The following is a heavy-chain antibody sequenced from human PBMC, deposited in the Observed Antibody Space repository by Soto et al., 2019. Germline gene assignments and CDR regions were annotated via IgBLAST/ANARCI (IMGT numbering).Heavy chain of an antibody. J-gene: IGHJ4*02. Sequence: ASVKVSCKASGFTFTSSAVQWVRQARGQRLEWIGWIVVGSGNTNYAQKFQERVTITRDMSTSTAYMELSSLRSEDTAVYYCAASLCGGDCYFDYWGQGTLVTVSS. CDR3: AASLCGGDCYFDY. CDR2: IVVGSGNT. V-gene: IGHV1-58*01. D-gene: IGHD2-21*02. CDR1: GFTFTSSA.